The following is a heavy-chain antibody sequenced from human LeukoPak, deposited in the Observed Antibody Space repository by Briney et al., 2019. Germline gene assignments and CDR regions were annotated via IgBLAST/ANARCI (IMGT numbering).Heavy chain of an antibody. J-gene: IGHJ4*02. V-gene: IGHV4-34*01. D-gene: IGHD6-13*01. CDR2: INHSGST. CDR3: ARADYSRTSDY. CDR1: GGSFSGYY. Sequence: PSETLSLTCAVYGGSFSGYYRSRIRQPPGKGLEWIGEINHSGSTNYNPSLKSRVTISVDTSKNQFSLKLSSVTAADTAVYYCARADYSRTSDYWGQGTLVTVSS.